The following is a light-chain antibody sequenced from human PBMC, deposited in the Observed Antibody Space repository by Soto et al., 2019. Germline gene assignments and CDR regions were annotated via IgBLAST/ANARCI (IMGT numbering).Light chain of an antibody. CDR1: SSDVGGYNY. CDR3: SSYTSGSTPLV. Sequence: QSALTQPASVSGSPGQSITISCTGTSSDVGGYNYVSWYQQHPGKAPKLMIYDVSNRPSGVSKRVSGSKSGNTASLTISGLQAEDEADYYCSSYTSGSTPLVFGGGTKLTVL. J-gene: IGLJ3*02. V-gene: IGLV2-14*01. CDR2: DVS.